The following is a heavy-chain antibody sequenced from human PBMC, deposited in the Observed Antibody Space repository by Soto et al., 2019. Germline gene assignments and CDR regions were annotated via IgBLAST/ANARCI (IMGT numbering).Heavy chain of an antibody. D-gene: IGHD3-10*01. J-gene: IGHJ3*02. CDR1: GYTFTSYG. Sequence: GASVKVSCKASGYTFTSYGISWVRQAPGQGLEWMGWINPNSGGTNYAQKFQGWVTMTRDTSISTAYMELSRLRSDDTAVYYCARAPPYYYGSGSHATNAFDIWGQGTMVTVSS. CDR2: INPNSGGT. CDR3: ARAPPYYYGSGSHATNAFDI. V-gene: IGHV1-2*04.